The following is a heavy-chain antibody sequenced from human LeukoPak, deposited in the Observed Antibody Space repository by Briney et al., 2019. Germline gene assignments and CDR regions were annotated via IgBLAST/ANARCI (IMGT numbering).Heavy chain of an antibody. Sequence: PSETLSLTCTVSGGSISSYYWSWIRQPAGKGLVWIGRIYTSGSTNYNPSLKSRVTMSVDTSKNQFSLKLSSVTAADTAVYYCARVASVVGATFWFAPWGQGTLVTVSS. D-gene: IGHD1-26*01. J-gene: IGHJ5*02. CDR3: ARVASVVGATFWFAP. V-gene: IGHV4-4*07. CDR1: GGSISSYY. CDR2: IYTSGST.